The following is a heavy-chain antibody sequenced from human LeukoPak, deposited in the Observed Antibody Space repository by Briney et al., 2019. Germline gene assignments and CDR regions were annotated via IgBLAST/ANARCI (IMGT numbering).Heavy chain of an antibody. D-gene: IGHD2-2*01. V-gene: IGHV3-30*04. CDR2: ISYDGSNK. J-gene: IGHJ4*02. CDR1: GFTFSSYA. CDR3: ARAYRYCSSTSCYREDFKIDY. Sequence: GSLRLSCAASGFTFSSYAMHWVRQAPGKGLEWVAVISYDGSNKYYADSVKGRFTISRDNSKNTLYLQMNSLRAEDTAVYYCARAYRYCSSTSCYREDFKIDYWGQGTLVTVSS.